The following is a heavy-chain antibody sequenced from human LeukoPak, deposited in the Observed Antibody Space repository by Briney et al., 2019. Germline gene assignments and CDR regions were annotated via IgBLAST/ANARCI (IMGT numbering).Heavy chain of an antibody. CDR1: GFTFSSYG. D-gene: IGHD6-19*01. V-gene: IGHV4-39*07. CDR3: ASMFVAGTNY. J-gene: IGHJ4*02. CDR2: IYYSGST. Sequence: GSLRLSCAASGFTFSSYGMHWVRQAPGKGLEWIGSIYYSGSTYYNPSLKSRVTISVDTSKNQFSLKLSSVTAADTAVYYCASMFVAGTNYWGQGTLVTVSS.